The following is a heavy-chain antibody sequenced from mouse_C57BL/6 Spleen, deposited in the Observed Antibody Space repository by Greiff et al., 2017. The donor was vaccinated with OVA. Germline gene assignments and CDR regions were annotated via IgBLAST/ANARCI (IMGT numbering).Heavy chain of an antibody. J-gene: IGHJ1*03. V-gene: IGHV1-50*01. D-gene: IGHD1-1*01. CDR3: ARNYYGSPRYFDV. CDR2: IDPSDSYT. Sequence: QVQLQQSGAELVKPGASVKLSCKASGYTFTSYWMQWVKQRPGQGLEWIGEIDPSDSYTNYNQKFKGKATLTVDTSSSTAYMQLSSLTSEHSAVYYCARNYYGSPRYFDVWGTGTTVTVSS. CDR1: GYTFTSYW.